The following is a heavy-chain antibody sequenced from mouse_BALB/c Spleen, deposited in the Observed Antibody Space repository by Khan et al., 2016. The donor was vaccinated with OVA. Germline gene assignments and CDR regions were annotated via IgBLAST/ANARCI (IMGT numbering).Heavy chain of an antibody. J-gene: IGHJ1*01. V-gene: IGHV1-85*01. D-gene: IGHD1-1*01. CDR3: VRHYYGGILYWYFDV. CDR1: GYTFTSYD. CDR2: IFPGDDST. Sequence: QVQLQQSGAELVKPGASVKLSCKASGYTFTSYDINWVRQRPEQGLEWIGWIFPGDDSTKYNEKFKGKATLTSDKSSSTAYMQLSRLTSEDSAVYFCVRHYYGGILYWYFDVWGAGTTVTVSS.